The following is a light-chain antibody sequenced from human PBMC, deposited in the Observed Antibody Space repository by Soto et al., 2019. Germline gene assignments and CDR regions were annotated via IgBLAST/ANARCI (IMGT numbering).Light chain of an antibody. CDR3: QEVKSYPRT. CDR2: QES. CDR1: QAITNN. V-gene: IGKV1-9*01. Sequence: DIQLTQSPFFLSASVGDRVTITCRASQAITNNLAWYQQKPGKPPKLLIYQESTLQSGVPSRFSGSKSGTQFTVTIDSLQPEDFATYYCQEVKSYPRTFGGGTKVEIK. J-gene: IGKJ4*01.